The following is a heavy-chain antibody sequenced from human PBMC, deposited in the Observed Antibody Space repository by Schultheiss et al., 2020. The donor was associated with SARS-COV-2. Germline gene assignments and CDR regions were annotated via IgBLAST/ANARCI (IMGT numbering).Heavy chain of an antibody. CDR3: ARSRDLRAYYYGMDV. J-gene: IGHJ6*02. D-gene: IGHD3-3*01. Sequence: SQTLSLTCAVYGGSFSGYYWSWIRQPPGKGLEWIGEINHSGSTNYNPSLKSRVTMSVDTSKNQFSLKLSSVTAADTAVYYCARSRDLRAYYYGMDVWGQGTTVTVSS. CDR2: INHSGST. CDR1: GGSFSGYY. V-gene: IGHV4-34*01.